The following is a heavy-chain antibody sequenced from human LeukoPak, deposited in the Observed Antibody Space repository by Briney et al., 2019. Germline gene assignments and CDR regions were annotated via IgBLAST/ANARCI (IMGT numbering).Heavy chain of an antibody. V-gene: IGHV3-74*01. CDR1: GFSFSTYW. J-gene: IGHJ4*02. CDR3: ARRGGDYYDSSGLYYFDY. Sequence: GGSLRLSCAASGFSFSTYWMNWVRQAPGKGLVWVSHTNTDGSSADYADSVKGRFTISRDNSQNTLYLQMNSLRAEDTAVYYCARRGGDYYDSSGLYYFDYWGQGTLVTVSS. D-gene: IGHD3-22*01. CDR2: TNTDGSSA.